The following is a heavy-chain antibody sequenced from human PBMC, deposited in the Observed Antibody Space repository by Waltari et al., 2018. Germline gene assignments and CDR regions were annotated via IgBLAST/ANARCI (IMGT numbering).Heavy chain of an antibody. Sequence: EVQLVESGGGLVAPGGSLRLSCAASGFTFTNYWRSWVRQAPGKGREWVANIERDGSEKNYVDSVKGRFTISRDNAKNSLYLQMNSLRAEDTAVYYCATSGAIDYWGQGTLVTVSS. D-gene: IGHD1-26*01. CDR3: ATSGAIDY. J-gene: IGHJ4*02. CDR2: IERDGSEK. V-gene: IGHV3-7*01. CDR1: GFTFTNYW.